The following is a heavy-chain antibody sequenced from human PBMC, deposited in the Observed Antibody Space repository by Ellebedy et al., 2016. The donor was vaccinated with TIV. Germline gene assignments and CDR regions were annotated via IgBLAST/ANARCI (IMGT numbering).Heavy chain of an antibody. J-gene: IGHJ4*02. V-gene: IGHV3-23*01. Sequence: PGGSLRLSCAASGFTINNYGMNWVRQAPGKGLEWVSAISASGGNTYYADSVKGRFTISRDNSKNTLYLQMNSLRAEDTAVYYCAKERGSRLPFDYWGQGTLVTVSS. CDR2: ISASGGNT. D-gene: IGHD5-12*01. CDR1: GFTINNYG. CDR3: AKERGSRLPFDY.